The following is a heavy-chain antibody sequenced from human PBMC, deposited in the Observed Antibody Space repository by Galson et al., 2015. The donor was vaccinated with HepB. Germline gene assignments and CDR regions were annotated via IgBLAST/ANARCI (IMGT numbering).Heavy chain of an antibody. CDR1: GYTVTSYG. CDR3: AGDGPLFGVVIPGAFDI. CDR2: ISAYNGNT. D-gene: IGHD3-3*01. J-gene: IGHJ3*02. V-gene: IGHV1-18*01. Sequence: SVKVSYKASGYTVTSYGISWVRQAPRQGLEWMGWISAYNGNTNYAQKFQGRVTMTTDPSTSTAYMELRSLRSDDTAVYYCAGDGPLFGVVIPGAFDIWGQGTMVTVSS.